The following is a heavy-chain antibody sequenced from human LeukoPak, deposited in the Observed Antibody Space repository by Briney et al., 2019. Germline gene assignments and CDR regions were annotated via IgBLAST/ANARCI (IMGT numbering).Heavy chain of an antibody. CDR3: AKAEYSCATTTCFLEDY. J-gene: IGHJ4*02. D-gene: IGHD2-2*01. Sequence: PGGSLRLSCAASGFTFRSYAMSWVRQAPGKGLEWVSAISGSGGSTYHADSVKGRFTISRDNSKNTLYLQMHSLRAEDTALYYCAKAEYSCATTTCFLEDYWGQGTLVTVSS. CDR1: GFTFRSYA. CDR2: ISGSGGST. V-gene: IGHV3-23*01.